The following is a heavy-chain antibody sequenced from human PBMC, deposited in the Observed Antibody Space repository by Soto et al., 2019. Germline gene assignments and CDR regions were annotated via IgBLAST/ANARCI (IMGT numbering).Heavy chain of an antibody. V-gene: IGHV4-34*12. CDR1: GGSFSGYY. J-gene: IGHJ6*02. CDR2: IFHNGNT. Sequence: SETLSLTCAVYGGSFSGYYWSWVRQPPGKGLEWIGEIFHNGNTYSNPSLTGRVTMSVDKSKNQFSLNLNSVTAADTAVYYCASRTYAMDVWGQGTTVTVSS. CDR3: ASRTYAMDV.